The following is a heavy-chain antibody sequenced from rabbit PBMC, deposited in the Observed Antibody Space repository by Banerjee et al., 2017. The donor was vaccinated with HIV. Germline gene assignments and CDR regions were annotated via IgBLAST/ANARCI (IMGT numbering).Heavy chain of an antibody. CDR1: GISFSSSYY. D-gene: IGHD3-1*01. CDR3: ARGGAGNGGLSL. J-gene: IGHJ4*01. Sequence: QSLEESGGDLVKPGASLTLTCTASGISFSSSYYMCWVRQALGKGLEWIGCIYAGSSGSTYYVSWAKGRFTISKTSSTTVTLQMTSLAVADTATYFCARGGAGNGGLSLRGQGTLVTVS. V-gene: IGHV1S40*01. CDR2: IYAGSSGST.